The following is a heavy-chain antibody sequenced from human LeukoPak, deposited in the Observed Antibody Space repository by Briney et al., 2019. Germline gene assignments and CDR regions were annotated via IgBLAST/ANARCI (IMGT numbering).Heavy chain of an antibody. Sequence: SETLSLTCTVSGGSISSYYWSWIRQPPGKGLEWIGYIYYSGSTKYNPSLKSRATISVDTSENQFSLKLNSVTAADTAVYYCARHEANWDEGGYWGQGTLVTVSS. V-gene: IGHV4-59*08. CDR1: GGSISSYY. CDR2: IYYSGST. CDR3: ARHEANWDEGGY. D-gene: IGHD7-27*01. J-gene: IGHJ4*02.